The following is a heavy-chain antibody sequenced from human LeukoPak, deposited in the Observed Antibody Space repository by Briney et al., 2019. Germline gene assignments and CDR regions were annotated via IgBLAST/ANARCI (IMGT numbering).Heavy chain of an antibody. J-gene: IGHJ4*02. V-gene: IGHV1-69*13. Sequence: ASVKVSCKASGGTFSSYAISWVRQAPGQGLEWMGGIIPIFGTANYAQKFQGRVTITADESTSTAYVELRSLRSDDTAVYYCARDGISTVVPAAFDYWGQGTLVTVSS. D-gene: IGHD2-2*01. CDR3: ARDGISTVVPAAFDY. CDR1: GGTFSSYA. CDR2: IIPIFGTA.